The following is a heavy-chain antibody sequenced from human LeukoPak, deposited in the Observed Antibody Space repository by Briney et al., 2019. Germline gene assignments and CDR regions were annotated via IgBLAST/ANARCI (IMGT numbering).Heavy chain of an antibody. Sequence: GSLRLSCAASGFTFSSYGMHWVRQAPGKGLEWVAVIWYDGSNKYYADSVKGRFTISRDNSKNTLYLQMNSLRAEDTAVYYCARGAGYCSGGSCYFQFFDYWGQGTLVTVSS. CDR2: IWYDGSNK. J-gene: IGHJ4*02. CDR3: ARGAGYCSGGSCYFQFFDY. V-gene: IGHV3-33*01. CDR1: GFTFSSYG. D-gene: IGHD2-15*01.